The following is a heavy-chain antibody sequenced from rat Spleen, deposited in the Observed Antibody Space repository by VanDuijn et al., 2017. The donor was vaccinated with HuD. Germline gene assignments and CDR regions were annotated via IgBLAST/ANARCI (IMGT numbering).Heavy chain of an antibody. CDR3: AREQPPLAY. J-gene: IGHJ2*01. D-gene: IGHD1-10*01. CDR1: GFNFNDYW. Sequence: EVKLVESGGGLVQPGRSLKLSCAASGFNFNDYWMGWVRQAPGKGLEWIGEINKDSRTISYAPSLKDKFTISRDNAQNTLYLQMSKLESEDTAIYYCAREQPPLAYWGQGVMVTVSS. V-gene: IGHV4-2*01. CDR2: INKDSRTI.